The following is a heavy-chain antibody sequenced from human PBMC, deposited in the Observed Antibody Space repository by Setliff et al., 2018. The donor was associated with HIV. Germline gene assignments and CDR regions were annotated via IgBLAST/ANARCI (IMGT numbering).Heavy chain of an antibody. CDR2: INPSGGST. Sequence: ASVKVSCKASGYTFTSYYMHWVRQAPGQGLEWMGIINPSGGSTSYAQKFQGRVTMTRDTSTSTVYMELSSLRSEYTAVYYCARDNRSGWYYFDYWGQVTLVTIS. CDR3: ARDNRSGWYYFDY. V-gene: IGHV1-46*01. J-gene: IGHJ4*02. CDR1: GYTFTSYY. D-gene: IGHD6-19*01.